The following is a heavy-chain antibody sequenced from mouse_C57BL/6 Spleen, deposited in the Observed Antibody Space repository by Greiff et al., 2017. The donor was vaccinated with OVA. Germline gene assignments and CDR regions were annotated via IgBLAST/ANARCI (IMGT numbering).Heavy chain of an antibody. V-gene: IGHV1-42*01. Sequence: EVQLQQSGPELVKPGASVKISCKASGYSFTGYYMNWVKQSTEKSLEWIGEINPSTGGTTYNQKFKAKATLTVDKSSSTAYMQLKSLTSEDSAVYYCARIDYYCSSLAYWGQGTLVTVSA. CDR3: ARIDYYCSSLAY. J-gene: IGHJ3*01. D-gene: IGHD1-1*01. CDR2: INPSTGGT. CDR1: GYSFTGYY.